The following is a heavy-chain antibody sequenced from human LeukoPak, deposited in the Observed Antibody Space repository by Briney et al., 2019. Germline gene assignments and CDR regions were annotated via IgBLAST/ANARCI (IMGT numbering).Heavy chain of an antibody. CDR1: GYTFTSYY. J-gene: IGHJ4*01. CDR3: AKAEGYGARDY. D-gene: IGHD5-18*01. V-gene: IGHV1-46*01. Sequence: GASVKVSCKTSGYTFTSYYIYWVRQAPGQGLESMGIINPSGGITTYSQKFHGRVTMTRDTSTGTVYMELNNLTSGDTAIYYCAKAEGYGARDYWGQGTLVTVSS. CDR2: INPSGGIT.